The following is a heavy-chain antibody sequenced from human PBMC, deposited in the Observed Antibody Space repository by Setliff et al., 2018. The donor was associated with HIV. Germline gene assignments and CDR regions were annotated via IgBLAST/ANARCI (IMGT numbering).Heavy chain of an antibody. J-gene: IGHJ4*02. D-gene: IGHD3-22*01. V-gene: IGHV3-64D*09. CDR3: VKPYTGYYYDGSVYDDF. CDR1: GFTVSTYS. Sequence: PGGSLRLSCLVSGFTVSTYSLNWARQAPGKRPEYVAALSRGGDNTKYADSVKGRFIISRGTSKNTLYLQMSSLRPDDTAIYYCVKPYTGYYYDGSVYDDFWGQGTLVTVS. CDR2: LSRGGDNT.